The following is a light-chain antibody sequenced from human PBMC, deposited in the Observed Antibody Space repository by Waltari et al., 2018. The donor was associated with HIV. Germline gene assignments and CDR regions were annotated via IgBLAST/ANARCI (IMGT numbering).Light chain of an antibody. CDR2: SDH. J-gene: IGLJ2*01. V-gene: IGLV1-44*01. CDR3: ASWDNNLDGRV. CDR1: SSNIGNNP. Sequence: QSVLTQPPSASGSPGQRVTISCSGSSSNIGNNPTNWYQQRPGTAPKLLVYSDHPRPSGVPDRFSGSKSGTSASLAISGLQSEDEGDYYCASWDNNLDGRVFGGRTKLTVL.